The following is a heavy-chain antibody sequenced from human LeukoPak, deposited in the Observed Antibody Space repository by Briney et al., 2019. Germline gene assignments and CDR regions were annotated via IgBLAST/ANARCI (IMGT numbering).Heavy chain of an antibody. Sequence: SETLSLTCAVYGESFSGYYWSWIRQPPGKGLEWIGEINRSGSTNYNPSLKSRVTISVDTSKNQFSLKLSSVTAADTAVYYCARGVRDSSGWYGYWGQGTLVTVSS. CDR3: ARGVRDSSGWYGY. D-gene: IGHD6-19*01. J-gene: IGHJ4*02. CDR2: INRSGST. CDR1: GESFSGYY. V-gene: IGHV4-34*01.